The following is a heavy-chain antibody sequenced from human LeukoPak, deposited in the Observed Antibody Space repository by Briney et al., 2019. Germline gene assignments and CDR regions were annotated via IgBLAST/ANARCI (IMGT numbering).Heavy chain of an antibody. CDR3: QRDLGYCSGGSCYSSGLFDY. CDR1: GYTFTSYG. V-gene: IGHV1-18*04. J-gene: IGHJ4*02. CDR2: INAYNGNT. Sequence: ASVKVSCKASGYTFTSYGIHWVRQAPGQGLEWMGWINAYNGNTNYAQKLQGRVTMTTDTSTSTAYMELRSLRSDDTAVYYCQRDLGYCSGGSCYSSGLFDYWGQGTLVTVSS. D-gene: IGHD2-15*01.